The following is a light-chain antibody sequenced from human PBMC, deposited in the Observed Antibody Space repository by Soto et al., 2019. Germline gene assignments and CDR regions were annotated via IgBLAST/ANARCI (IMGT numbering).Light chain of an antibody. CDR1: QSIQHSNGHNC. Sequence: DIVMTQSPLSLPVTPGEPATISCRSSQSIQHSNGHNCLDWYLQKPGQSPQPLIYLGSNRASGVPARFSGSGSDTNFTLKNSSVEAEDVGVYHCMQSLHTPVNVGGGTKVEIK. CDR3: MQSLHTPVN. CDR2: LGS. J-gene: IGKJ4*01. V-gene: IGKV2-28*01.